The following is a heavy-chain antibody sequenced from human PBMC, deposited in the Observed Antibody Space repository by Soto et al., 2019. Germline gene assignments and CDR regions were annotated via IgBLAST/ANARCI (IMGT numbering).Heavy chain of an antibody. D-gene: IGHD2-21*02. V-gene: IGHV1-18*01. Sequence: GASVKVSCKASGYTFTSYGISWVRQAPGQGLEWMGWISAYNGNTNYAQKLQGRVTMTTDTSTSTAYMELRSLRSDDTAVYYCASFQAYCGGDCYSGWFDPWGQGTLVTVSS. J-gene: IGHJ5*02. CDR1: GYTFTSYG. CDR3: ASFQAYCGGDCYSGWFDP. CDR2: ISAYNGNT.